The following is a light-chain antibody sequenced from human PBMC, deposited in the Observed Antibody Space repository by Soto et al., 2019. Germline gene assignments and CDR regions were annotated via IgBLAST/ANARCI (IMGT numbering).Light chain of an antibody. CDR2: GNN. V-gene: IGLV1-40*01. Sequence: QSVLTRPPSVSGAPGQRVTIPCTGGSSNIGAGYDVHWYQQIPGTAPRLLVYGNNNRPSGVPDRFSGSQSGTSASLAIAGLQAEDEADYYCQSSDSSLSGPVFGGGTKLTVL. CDR3: QSSDSSLSGPV. J-gene: IGLJ2*01. CDR1: SSNIGAGYD.